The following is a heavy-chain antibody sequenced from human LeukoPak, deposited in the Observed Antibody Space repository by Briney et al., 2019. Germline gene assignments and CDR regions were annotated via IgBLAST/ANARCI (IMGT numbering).Heavy chain of an antibody. CDR1: GFTFSSYW. CDR2: INSDGSST. J-gene: IGHJ6*03. CDR3: ARDRSSSGYYEDYYMDV. V-gene: IGHV3-74*01. Sequence: GGSLRLSCAASGFTFSSYWMHWVRQAPGKGLVWVSRINSDGSSTSYADSVKGRFTISRDNAKNTLYLQMNSLRAEDTAVYYCARDRSSSGYYEDYYMDVWGKGTTVTVSS. D-gene: IGHD3-22*01.